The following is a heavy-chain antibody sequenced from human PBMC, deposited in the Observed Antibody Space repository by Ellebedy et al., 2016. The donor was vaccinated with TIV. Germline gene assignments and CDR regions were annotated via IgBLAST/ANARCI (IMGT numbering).Heavy chain of an antibody. D-gene: IGHD3-9*01. CDR1: GFTFRRYT. J-gene: IGHJ4*02. CDR3: ARDPTGYTYYFDT. Sequence: GESLKISCAASGFTFRRYTIHWVRQAPGKGLEWVAFIASDGNNKFYADSVKGRVVISRDNSANMVSLQMNSLRSDETAFYYCARDPTGYTYYFDTWGQGALVTVSS. CDR2: IASDGNNK. V-gene: IGHV3-30*09.